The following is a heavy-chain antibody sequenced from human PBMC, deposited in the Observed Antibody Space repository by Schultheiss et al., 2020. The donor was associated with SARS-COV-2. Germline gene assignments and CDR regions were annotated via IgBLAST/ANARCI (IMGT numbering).Heavy chain of an antibody. J-gene: IGHJ4*02. CDR1: GYTFTGYY. Sequence: ASVKVSCKASGYTFTGYYMHWVRQAPGQGLEWMGWINPNSGGTNYAQKFQGRVTITADKSTSTAYMELSSLRSEDTAVYYCATYYYDSSGYSVDYWGQGTLVTVSS. D-gene: IGHD3-22*01. CDR3: ATYYYDSSGYSVDY. CDR2: INPNSGGT. V-gene: IGHV1-2*02.